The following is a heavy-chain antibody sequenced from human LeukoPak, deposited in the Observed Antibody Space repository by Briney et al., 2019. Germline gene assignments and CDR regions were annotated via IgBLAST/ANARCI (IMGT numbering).Heavy chain of an antibody. CDR1: GYTFSGYY. CDR2: IKPNSGGT. CDR3: ARDKDGMDV. D-gene: IGHD2-15*01. V-gene: IGHV1-2*02. Sequence: RASVKVSCKTSGYTFSGYYMHWVRQAPGQGPEWMGWIKPNSGGTNYAQKFQGRVTMTRDTSISTAYMEPSSLRSDDTGVYYCARDKDGMDVWGQGTTVTVSS. J-gene: IGHJ6*02.